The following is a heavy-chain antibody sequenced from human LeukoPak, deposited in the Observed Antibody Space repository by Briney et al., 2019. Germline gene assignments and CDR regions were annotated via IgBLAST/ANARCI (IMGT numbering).Heavy chain of an antibody. D-gene: IGHD1-26*01. CDR1: IDSFSNYH. V-gene: IGHV4-34*01. J-gene: IGHJ5*02. CDR3: ARGQGATVPQVGKNWFDP. Sequence: SETLSLTCAVYIDSFSNYHWNWIRQTPSKGMEWIGEVNEVGVTNISPSLRNRVILSVDTSKNQFFLKLISVTVADTAVYYCARGQGATVPQVGKNWFDPWGQGTRVTVSS. CDR2: VNEVGVT.